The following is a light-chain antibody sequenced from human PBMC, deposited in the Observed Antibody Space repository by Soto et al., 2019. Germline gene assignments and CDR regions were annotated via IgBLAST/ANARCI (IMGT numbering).Light chain of an antibody. CDR1: QSVSSSS. CDR2: GAS. Sequence: EIVLTQSTGTLSLSPGERATLSCRASQSVSSSSLAWYQQKPGQAPRLLIYGASSRATGIPDRFSGSGSGTHFTLTISRLEPADYAVFYCQQYGSSPYTFGEGTKLEIK. CDR3: QQYGSSPYT. V-gene: IGKV3-20*01. J-gene: IGKJ2*01.